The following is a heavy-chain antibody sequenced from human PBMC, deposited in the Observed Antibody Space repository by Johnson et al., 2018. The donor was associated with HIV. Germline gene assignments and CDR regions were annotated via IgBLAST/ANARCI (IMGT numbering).Heavy chain of an antibody. CDR3: AKDTDSPLVGRAFDI. CDR1: GFTFDDYA. V-gene: IGHV3-9*01. CDR2: ISWNSGSI. J-gene: IGHJ3*02. Sequence: VQLVESGGVVVQPGGSLRLSCAASGFTFDDYAMHWVRQAPGKGLEWVSGISWNSGSIGYADTVKGRFTISRDNAKNSLYLQMNSLRAEDTALYYCAKDTDSPLVGRAFDIWGQGTMVTVS. D-gene: IGHD6-6*01.